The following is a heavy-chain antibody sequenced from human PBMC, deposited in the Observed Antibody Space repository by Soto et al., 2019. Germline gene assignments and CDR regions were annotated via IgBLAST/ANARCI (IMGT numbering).Heavy chain of an antibody. CDR1: GFTVSTYG. J-gene: IGHJ4*02. CDR2: ISRDGGTK. D-gene: IGHD2-8*02. V-gene: IGHV3-30*03. Sequence: QVQLVESGGGVVQPGRSLRLSCAVSGFTVSTYGMHWVRQAPGKGLEWVAFISRDGGTKYYADSVKGRFTISRDNFRNTMFLEMNSLRGDDMAVYYCTGEVASGYWGQGTLVTVCS. CDR3: TGEVASGY.